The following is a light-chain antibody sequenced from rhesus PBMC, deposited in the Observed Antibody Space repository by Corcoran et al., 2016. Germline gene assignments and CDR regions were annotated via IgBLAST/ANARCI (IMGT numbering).Light chain of an antibody. CDR3: QQSSNLFT. CDR1: QSVGSY. V-gene: IGKV3-24*04. Sequence: ETVVTQSPATLSLSPGERATLSCRASQSVGSYLAWYQQKPGQAPRLLIYGAPSRATGIPDRFSGRGSGTDFTLTISSLEPEDVGVYYCQQSSNLFTFGPGTKLDIK. J-gene: IGKJ3*01. CDR2: GAP.